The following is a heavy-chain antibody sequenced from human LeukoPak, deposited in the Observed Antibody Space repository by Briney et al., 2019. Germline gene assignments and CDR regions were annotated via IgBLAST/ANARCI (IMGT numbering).Heavy chain of an antibody. D-gene: IGHD2-2*01. Sequence: HGESLKISCKGSAYSFTSYWIGWVRQMPGKGLEWMGIIYPGDSDTRYSPSFQGQVTISADKPISTAYLQWSSLKASDTAMYYCASHTGYCSSMSCFHAFDIWGQGTMVTVSS. J-gene: IGHJ3*02. CDR1: AYSFTSYW. CDR3: ASHTGYCSSMSCFHAFDI. V-gene: IGHV5-51*01. CDR2: IYPGDSDT.